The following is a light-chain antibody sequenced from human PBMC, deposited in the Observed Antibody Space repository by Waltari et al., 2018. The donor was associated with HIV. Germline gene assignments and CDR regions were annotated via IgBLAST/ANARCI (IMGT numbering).Light chain of an antibody. CDR3: QQYLSTPLT. V-gene: IGKV4-1*01. Sequence: DIVMTQSPDSLAMSMGERATIHCKSSQSVLKTSTSRNYLAWYQQKPRQPPTLLIYWASTRESGVRARFSGSGSGTDFTLTISSLQAEDVAVYYCQQYLSTPLTFGGGTKVEIK. CDR1: QSVLKTSTSRNY. J-gene: IGKJ4*01. CDR2: WAS.